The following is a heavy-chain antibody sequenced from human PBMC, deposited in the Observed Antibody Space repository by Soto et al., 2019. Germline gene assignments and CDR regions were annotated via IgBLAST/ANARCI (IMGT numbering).Heavy chain of an antibody. CDR2: VKDGGHT. Sequence: QVQLQQWGAGLLKPSETLSLNCAVTGGSLSGYYWSWIRQPPGKGLEWIGEVKDGGHTNYSPSLRGRVAISSGTSNNQSSLRLNSVTAADTGVYYCARGQEGVVATHWDQGSLVTVSS. D-gene: IGHD5-12*01. V-gene: IGHV4-34*01. J-gene: IGHJ4*02. CDR1: GGSLSGYY. CDR3: ARGQEGVVATH.